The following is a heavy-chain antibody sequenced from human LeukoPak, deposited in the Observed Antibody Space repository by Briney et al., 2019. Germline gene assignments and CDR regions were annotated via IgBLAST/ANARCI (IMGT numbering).Heavy chain of an antibody. CDR2: ISGSGGST. Sequence: GGPLNLPCAALDSPLGGIAWGGPRRAPGKGRGWAQAISGSGGSTYYADSVKGRFTISRDNSKNTLYLQMNSLRAEDTAVYYCAKEGYCGGDCYREFDYWGQGTLVTVSS. CDR3: AKEGYCGGDCYREFDY. V-gene: IGHV3-23*01. CDR1: DSPLGGIA. D-gene: IGHD2-21*02. J-gene: IGHJ4*02.